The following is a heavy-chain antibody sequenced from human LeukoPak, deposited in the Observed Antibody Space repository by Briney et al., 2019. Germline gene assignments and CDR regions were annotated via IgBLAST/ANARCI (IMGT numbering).Heavy chain of an antibody. D-gene: IGHD3-10*01. J-gene: IGHJ4*02. CDR1: GVSVSSGSYY. CDR2: IYYSGST. V-gene: IGHV4-61*01. Sequence: SETLSLTCTVSGVSVSSGSYYWRWIRQPPGKGLEWIGYIYYSGSTNYNPSLKSRVTISVDTSKNQFSLKLSSVTAADTAVYYCARGSGSGSYYPDYWGQGTLVTVSS. CDR3: ARGSGSGSYYPDY.